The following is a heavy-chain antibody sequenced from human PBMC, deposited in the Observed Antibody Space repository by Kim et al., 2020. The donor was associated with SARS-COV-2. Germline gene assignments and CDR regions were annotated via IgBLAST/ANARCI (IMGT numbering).Heavy chain of an antibody. D-gene: IGHD2-21*02. V-gene: IGHV3-23*01. Sequence: GGSLRLSCAASGPTSRNSAMSWVRQAPGKGLEWVAGIFGSGSGTYYGDSVRGRFIISRDNSQGTVYLQMDNLRAEDTAVYYCARHLHVTTVTFYLYLDLWGRGTLVTVSS. J-gene: IGHJ2*01. CDR3: ARHLHVTTVTFYLYLDL. CDR1: GPTSRNSA. CDR2: IFGSGSGT.